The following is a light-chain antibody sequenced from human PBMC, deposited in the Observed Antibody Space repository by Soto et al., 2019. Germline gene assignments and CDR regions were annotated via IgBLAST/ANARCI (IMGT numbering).Light chain of an antibody. Sequence: DIQMTQSPSSLSASVGDRVTITCRASQSISSYLNWYQQKPGKAPKLLIDAASSLQSGVPSRFSGSGSWTDFTLTISSLQPEDFATYYCQQSYSTPLTFGPGTKVDIK. V-gene: IGKV1-39*01. CDR2: AAS. CDR1: QSISSY. J-gene: IGKJ3*01. CDR3: QQSYSTPLT.